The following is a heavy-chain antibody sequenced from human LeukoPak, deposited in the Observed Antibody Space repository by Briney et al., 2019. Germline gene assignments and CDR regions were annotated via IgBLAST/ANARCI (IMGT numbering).Heavy chain of an antibody. CDR3: ARGLRWNDY. V-gene: IGHV3-11*04. CDR1: GFTFSDTY. CDR2: ISSSASTI. J-gene: IGHJ4*02. D-gene: IGHD4-23*01. Sequence: GGSLRLSCAASGFTFSDTYMSWIRQAPGKGLEWVSYISSSASTIYYTDSVKGRFTISRDNAKNSLYLQLNSLRVEDTAVYYCARGLRWNDYWGQGTLVAVSS.